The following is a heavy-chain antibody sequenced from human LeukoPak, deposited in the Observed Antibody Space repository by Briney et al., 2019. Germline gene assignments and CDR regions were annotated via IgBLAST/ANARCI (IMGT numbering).Heavy chain of an antibody. D-gene: IGHD6-13*01. Sequence: SQTLSLTCAISGDSVSSNSAAWNWIRQTPSRGLEWLGRTYYRSKWYNDYAVSVKSRITINPDTSKNQFSLQLNSVTPEDTAVYYCARESIAAAGRNDAFDIWGQGTMVTVSS. J-gene: IGHJ3*02. CDR1: GDSVSSNSAA. CDR3: ARESIAAAGRNDAFDI. V-gene: IGHV6-1*01. CDR2: TYYRSKWYN.